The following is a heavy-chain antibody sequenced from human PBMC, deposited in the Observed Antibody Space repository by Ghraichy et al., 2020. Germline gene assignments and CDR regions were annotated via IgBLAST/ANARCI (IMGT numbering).Heavy chain of an antibody. J-gene: IGHJ4*02. CDR2: ISAYNGNT. CDR3: ARVYCSSTSCYVPHDDY. CDR1: GYTFTSYG. Sequence: ASVKVSCKASGYTFTSYGISWERQAPGQGLEWMGWISAYNGNTNYAQKLQGRVTMTTDTSTNTAYMELRSLRSDDTAVYYCARVYCSSTSCYVPHDDYWGLGTLVTVSS. D-gene: IGHD2-2*01. V-gene: IGHV1-18*04.